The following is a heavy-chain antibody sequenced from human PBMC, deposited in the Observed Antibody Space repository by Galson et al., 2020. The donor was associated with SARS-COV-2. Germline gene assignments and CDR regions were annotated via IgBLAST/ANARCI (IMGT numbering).Heavy chain of an antibody. Sequence: TGGSLRLSCAASGFTFTSYAMSWVRQAPGKGLEWVSTISGSGDSTYYADSVKGRFTISRDNSKKNVFLQMDNLRPEDTAVYYCAKDVARDYYYDDSGYWRPRGQGVFDIWGQGTRATVSS. D-gene: IGHD3-22*01. J-gene: IGHJ3*02. CDR2: ISGSGDST. CDR3: AKDVARDYYYDDSGYWRPRGQGVFDI. V-gene: IGHV3-23*01. CDR1: GFTFTSYA.